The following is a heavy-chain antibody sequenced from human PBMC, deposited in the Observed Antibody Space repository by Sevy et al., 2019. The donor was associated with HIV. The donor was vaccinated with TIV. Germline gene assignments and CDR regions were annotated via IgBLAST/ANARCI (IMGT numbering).Heavy chain of an antibody. CDR2: IYYSGST. J-gene: IGHJ5*02. CDR3: ARAVTMIEVVTGWFDP. Sequence: SETLSLTCTVSGGSISSGGYYWSWIRQHPGEGLEWIGYIYYSGSTYYNQSLKSRATISVDTSKNQFSLKLSSVTAADTAVYYCARAVTMIEVVTGWFDPWGQGTLVTVSS. D-gene: IGHD3-22*01. V-gene: IGHV4-31*03. CDR1: GGSISSGGYY.